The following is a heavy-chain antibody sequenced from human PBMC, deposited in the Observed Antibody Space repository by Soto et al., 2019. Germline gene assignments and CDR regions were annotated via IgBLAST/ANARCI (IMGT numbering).Heavy chain of an antibody. CDR2: ISYDGSNK. V-gene: IGHV3-30*03. J-gene: IGHJ4*02. CDR3: AGYYYDSSGFPKALDY. CDR1: GFTFSSYG. Sequence: PGGSLRLSCAASGFTFSSYGMHWVRQAPGKGLEWVAVISYDGSNKYYADSVKGRFTISRDNSKNTLYLQMDGLRAEDTAVYYCAGYYYDSSGFPKALDYWGQGTLVTVSS. D-gene: IGHD3-22*01.